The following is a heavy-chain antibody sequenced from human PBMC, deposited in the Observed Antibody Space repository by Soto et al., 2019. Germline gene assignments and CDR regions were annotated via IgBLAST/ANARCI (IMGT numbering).Heavy chain of an antibody. Sequence: QVQLVQSGAEVKKPGSSVKVSCKASGGTFSSYAISWVRQAPGQGLEWIGVIIPIFGTANYAQKFQGRVTITADESTSTAYMELSSLRSEDTAVYYCARDSERGGSYKNEGYYYYYGMDVWGQGTTVTVSS. CDR3: ARDSERGGSYKNEGYYYYYGMDV. J-gene: IGHJ6*02. CDR2: IIPIFGTA. V-gene: IGHV1-69*01. CDR1: GGTFSSYA. D-gene: IGHD1-26*01.